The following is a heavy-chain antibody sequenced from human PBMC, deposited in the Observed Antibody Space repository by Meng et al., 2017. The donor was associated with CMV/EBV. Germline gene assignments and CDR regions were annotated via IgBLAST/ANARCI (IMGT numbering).Heavy chain of an antibody. V-gene: IGHV3-48*03. CDR3: ARRPGYSSSWSGDAFDI. CDR1: GFTFSSYE. J-gene: IGHJ3*02. D-gene: IGHD6-13*01. Sequence: GESLKISCAASGFTFSSYEMSWVRQAPGKGLEWVSYISSSGSTIYYADSVKGRFTISRDNAKNTLYLQMNSLRAEDTAVYYCARRPGYSSSWSGDAFDIWGQGTMVTVSS. CDR2: ISSSGSTI.